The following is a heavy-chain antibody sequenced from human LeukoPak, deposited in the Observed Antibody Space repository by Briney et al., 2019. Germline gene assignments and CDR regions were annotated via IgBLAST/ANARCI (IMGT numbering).Heavy chain of an antibody. D-gene: IGHD3-10*01. CDR1: GYTFTSYY. V-gene: IGHV1-2*02. J-gene: IGHJ4*02. CDR3: ARGRVTMVRGGSDY. CDR2: INPNSGGT. Sequence: GASVKVSCKASGYTFTSYYMHWVRQAPGQGLEWMGWINPNSGGTNYAQKFQGRVTMTRDTSISTAYMELSGLRSDDTAVYYCARGRVTMVRGGSDYWGQGTLVTVSS.